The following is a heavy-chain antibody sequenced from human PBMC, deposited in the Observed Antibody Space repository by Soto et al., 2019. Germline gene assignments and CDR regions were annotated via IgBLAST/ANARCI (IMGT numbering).Heavy chain of an antibody. CDR3: ARNIRVAPRLANARKDYYYYYMDV. Sequence: SETLSLTCAVYGGSFSGYYWSWIRQPPGKGLEWIGEINHSGSTNYNPSLKSRVTISEDTSKNQFSLKLSSVTAADTAVYYSARNIRVAPRLANARKDYYYYYMDVWGKGTTVTVSS. V-gene: IGHV4-34*01. CDR2: INHSGST. D-gene: IGHD2-15*01. CDR1: GGSFSGYY. J-gene: IGHJ6*03.